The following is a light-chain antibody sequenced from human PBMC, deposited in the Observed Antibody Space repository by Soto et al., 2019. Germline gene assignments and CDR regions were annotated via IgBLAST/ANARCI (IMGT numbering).Light chain of an antibody. J-gene: IGLJ1*01. CDR3: CSYTSSRTDV. V-gene: IGLV2-14*01. CDR2: DVS. Sequence: QSALTQPASVSGSPGQSIAISCTGTSSDVGGYNYVSWYQQHPGKAPKLMIYDVSDRPSGVSNRFSGSKSGNTASLTISGLQAEDEADYYCCSYTSSRTDVFGTGTKLTVL. CDR1: SSDVGGYNY.